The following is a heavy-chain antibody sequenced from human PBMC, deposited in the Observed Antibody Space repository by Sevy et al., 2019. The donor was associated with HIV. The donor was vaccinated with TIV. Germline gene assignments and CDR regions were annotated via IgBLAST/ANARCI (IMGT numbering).Heavy chain of an antibody. V-gene: IGHV1-2*02. D-gene: IGHD3-10*02. CDR3: ARAAAGLYYDRDYFDY. Sequence: ASVKVSCKASGYTFTGYYIHWVRQAPGQGLEWMVRINPNSGGTNYAQKFQDRVTMTRDTSISTAYMELSRLRSDDTAVYYCARAAAGLYYDRDYFDYWGQGTLVTVSS. CDR1: GYTFTGYY. CDR2: INPNSGGT. J-gene: IGHJ4*02.